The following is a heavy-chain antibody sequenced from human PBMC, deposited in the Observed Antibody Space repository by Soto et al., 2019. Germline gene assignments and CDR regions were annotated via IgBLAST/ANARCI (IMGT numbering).Heavy chain of an antibody. CDR2: IHPDGGHT. V-gene: IGHV1-46*01. CDR1: GYKFTNYY. J-gene: IGHJ4*02. CDR3: ARGDIDC. Sequence: ASVKVSCKASGYKFTNYYVQWARQAPGQGLEWMGVIHPDGGHTTYSQKFQDRVTMTRDTFTSTIYMELCSLRSEDTAVYYCARGDIDCWGQGTLVTVS.